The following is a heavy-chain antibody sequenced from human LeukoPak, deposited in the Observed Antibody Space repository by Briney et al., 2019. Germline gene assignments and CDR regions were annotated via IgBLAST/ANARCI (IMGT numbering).Heavy chain of an antibody. D-gene: IGHD1-20*01. CDR3: ARDQETYNWNDAFDY. Sequence: GASVKVSCKASGYTFTNYAISWVRQAPGHGLEWMGWISVYNGNTDYAQKLQGRVTMTTDTSTNTAYMELRSLRSDDTAVYYCARDQETYNWNDAFDYWGQGTLVTVSS. CDR1: GYTFTNYA. CDR2: ISVYNGNT. J-gene: IGHJ4*02. V-gene: IGHV1-18*01.